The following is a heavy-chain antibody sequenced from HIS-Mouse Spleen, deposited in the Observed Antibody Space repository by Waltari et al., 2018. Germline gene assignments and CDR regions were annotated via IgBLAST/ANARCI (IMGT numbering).Heavy chain of an antibody. V-gene: IGHV4-4*07. CDR1: GGSISSYY. Sequence: QVQLQESGPGLVKPSETLSLTCTVSGGSISSYYWRWIRQPAGKGLAWIGRIYTRGSTNYNPSLKSRVTMSVDTSKNQFSLKLSSVTAADTAVYYCARDFHDFWSGYYGGDKKHDAFDIWGQGTMVTVSS. J-gene: IGHJ3*02. CDR3: ARDFHDFWSGYYGGDKKHDAFDI. D-gene: IGHD3-3*01. CDR2: IYTRGST.